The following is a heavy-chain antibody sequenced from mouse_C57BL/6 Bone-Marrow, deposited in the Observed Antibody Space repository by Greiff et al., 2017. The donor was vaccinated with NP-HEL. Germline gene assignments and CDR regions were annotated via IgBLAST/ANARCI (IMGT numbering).Heavy chain of an antibody. D-gene: IGHD1-1*01. Sequence: VQLQQSGAELVRPGTSVKMPCKASGYTFTNYWIGWAKQRPGHGLEWIGDIYPGGGYTNYNEKFKGKATLTADKSSSTAYMQFSSLTSEDSAIYYCARSDGSSLDYWGQGTTLTVSS. J-gene: IGHJ2*01. CDR2: IYPGGGYT. V-gene: IGHV1-63*01. CDR3: ARSDGSSLDY. CDR1: GYTFTNYW.